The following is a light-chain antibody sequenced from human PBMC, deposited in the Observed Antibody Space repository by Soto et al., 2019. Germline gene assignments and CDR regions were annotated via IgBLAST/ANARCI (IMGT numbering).Light chain of an antibody. CDR3: SSYTTVTTHV. J-gene: IGLJ3*02. V-gene: IGLV2-14*01. CDR2: EVN. CDR1: SSDVGGYNY. Sequence: QSALTQPASVSGSPGQSITISCTGTSSDVGGYNYVSWYQQHPGKAPKLIIYEVNNRPSGVSNRFSGSKSGNTASLTISGLQAEDEADYYCSSYTTVTTHVFGGGTKVTVL.